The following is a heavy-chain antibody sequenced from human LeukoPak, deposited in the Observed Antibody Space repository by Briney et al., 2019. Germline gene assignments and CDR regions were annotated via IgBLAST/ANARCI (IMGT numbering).Heavy chain of an antibody. CDR3: AREIGEFDY. CDR1: GFALSSYA. J-gene: IGHJ4*02. V-gene: IGHV3-23*01. Sequence: PGGSLRLSCAASGFALSSYAMNWVRQAPGKGLGWVSGVRGDDGSTYYADSVKGRFTISRDNSKNTLYLQMNSLRAEDTAVYYCAREIGEFDYWGQGTLVTVSS. D-gene: IGHD3-3*01. CDR2: VRGDDGST.